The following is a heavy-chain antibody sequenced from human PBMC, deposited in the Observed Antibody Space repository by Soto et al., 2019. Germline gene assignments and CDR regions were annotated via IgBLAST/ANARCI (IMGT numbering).Heavy chain of an antibody. CDR3: GRGDSCHYGIDV. J-gene: IGHJ6*02. V-gene: IGHV3-11*01. CDR2: ISDTGSTN. D-gene: IGHD2-15*01. Sequence: GGSLRLSCAASGFTFSDYYMNWVRQSPGKGLEWVSSISDTGSTNYYADSVKGRFTISRDNAKNSIYLQINNLRAEDTAPHYYGRGDSCHYGIDVWGQGASGTVPS. CDR1: GFTFSDYY.